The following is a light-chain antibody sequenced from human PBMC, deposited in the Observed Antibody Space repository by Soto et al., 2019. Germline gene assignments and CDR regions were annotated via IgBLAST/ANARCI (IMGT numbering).Light chain of an antibody. CDR1: QSVSYH. CDR2: DAS. Sequence: IVMTQSPANLSLSPGESATLSCRASQSVSYHLAWYQQKRGQAPRLLIYDASNRATGVPARFSASGSGTDFTLTIRSLEPEDFAVYYCQQRSNWPALTFGGGTKVDIK. J-gene: IGKJ4*01. CDR3: QQRSNWPALT. V-gene: IGKV3-11*01.